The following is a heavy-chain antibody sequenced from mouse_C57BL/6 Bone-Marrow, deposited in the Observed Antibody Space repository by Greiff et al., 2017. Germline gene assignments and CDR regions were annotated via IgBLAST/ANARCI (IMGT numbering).Heavy chain of an antibody. J-gene: IGHJ3*01. CDR3: ARVCGYDEWFAY. Sequence: VQLKQSGPELVKPGASVKISCKASGYSFTDYNMNWVKQSNGKSLEWIGVINPNYGTTSYNQKFTGKATLTVDQSSSTAYMQLNSLTAEDSAVYSCARVCGYDEWFAYWGQGTLVTVSA. D-gene: IGHD2-2*01. V-gene: IGHV1-39*01. CDR1: GYSFTDYN. CDR2: INPNYGTT.